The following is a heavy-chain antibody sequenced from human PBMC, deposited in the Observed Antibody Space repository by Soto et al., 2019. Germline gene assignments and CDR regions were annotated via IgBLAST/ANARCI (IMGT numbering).Heavy chain of an antibody. CDR3: ARRSGSYPYWYFDL. V-gene: IGHV1-18*01. Sequence: QVQLVQSGAEVKKPGASVKVSCKASGYTFTSYGISWVRQAPGQGPERMGWISAYNGNTNYAQKLQGRVTMTTDTSASTAYMELRSLRSDDTAVYYCARRSGSYPYWYFDLWGRGTLVTVSS. CDR2: ISAYNGNT. J-gene: IGHJ2*01. D-gene: IGHD1-26*01. CDR1: GYTFTSYG.